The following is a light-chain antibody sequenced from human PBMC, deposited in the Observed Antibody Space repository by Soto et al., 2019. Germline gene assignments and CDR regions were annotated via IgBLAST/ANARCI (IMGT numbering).Light chain of an antibody. CDR2: DAS. J-gene: IGKJ5*01. Sequence: DVQMPQSPSSLSASVGDRVTITCQASQNINNYLNWYQQKPGRAPKLLIYDASNLEAGVPSRFRGSGSGTDFTFTISRLQPEDIATYYCQQYENLPTFGQRTRLEIK. CDR1: QNINNY. V-gene: IGKV1-33*01. CDR3: QQYENLPT.